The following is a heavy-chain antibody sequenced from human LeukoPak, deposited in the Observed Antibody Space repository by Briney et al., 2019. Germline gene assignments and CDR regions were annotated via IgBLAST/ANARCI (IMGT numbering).Heavy chain of an antibody. CDR3: AKRGVVIRVILVGFHKQAYYFDS. CDR1: GITLSNYG. D-gene: IGHD3-22*01. CDR2: ISNSGGAT. J-gene: IGHJ4*02. V-gene: IGHV3-23*01. Sequence: GGSLRLSCAVSGITLSNYGMSWVRRAPGKGLEWVSGISNSGGATNYADSVKGRFTISRDNRKNTLYLQMNSLRAEDPAVYFCAKRGVVIRVILVGFHKQAYYFDSCRQGALVTVSS.